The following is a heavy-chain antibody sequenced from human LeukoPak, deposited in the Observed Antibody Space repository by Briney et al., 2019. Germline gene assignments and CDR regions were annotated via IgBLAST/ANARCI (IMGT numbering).Heavy chain of an antibody. CDR3: ARDLVTSLYYYDSSGYTPHRRPPPTEYYMDV. V-gene: IGHV1-18*01. CDR2: ISAYNGNT. D-gene: IGHD3-22*01. Sequence: ASVKVSCKASGYTFTSYGISWVRQAPGQGLEWMGWISAYNGNTNYAQKLQGRVTVTTDTSTSTAYMELRSLRSDDTAVYYCARDLVTSLYYYDSSGYTPHRRPPPTEYYMDVWGKGTTVAVSS. J-gene: IGHJ6*03. CDR1: GYTFTSYG.